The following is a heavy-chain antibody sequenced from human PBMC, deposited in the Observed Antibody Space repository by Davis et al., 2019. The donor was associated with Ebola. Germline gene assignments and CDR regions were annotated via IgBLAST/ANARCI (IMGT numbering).Heavy chain of an antibody. Sequence: PGGSLRLSCAASGFTFSSYGMHWVRQAPGKGLEWVAVISYDGSNKYYADSVKGRFTISRDNSKNTLYLQMNSLRAEDTAVYYCARDAAMRGYSSSWYPPHLDYWGQGTLVTVSS. D-gene: IGHD6-13*01. CDR1: GFTFSSYG. CDR2: ISYDGSNK. CDR3: ARDAAMRGYSSSWYPPHLDY. J-gene: IGHJ4*02. V-gene: IGHV3-30*03.